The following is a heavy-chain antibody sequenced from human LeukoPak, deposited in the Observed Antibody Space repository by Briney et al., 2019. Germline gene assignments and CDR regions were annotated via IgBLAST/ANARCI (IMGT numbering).Heavy chain of an antibody. CDR3: ASGEQYCTTTTCSLNWFDP. J-gene: IGHJ5*02. CDR1: GGTYA. D-gene: IGHD2-2*01. V-gene: IGHV1-69*10. Sequence: SVKVSCKASGGTYAFNWVRQAPGQGLTDYARKFQGRVTITADKSTSTAFMELSRLRSEDTAVYYCASGEQYCTTTTCSLNWFDPWGQGTLVTVSS.